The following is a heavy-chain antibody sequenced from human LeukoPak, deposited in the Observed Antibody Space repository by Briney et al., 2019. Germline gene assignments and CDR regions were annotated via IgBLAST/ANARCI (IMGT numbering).Heavy chain of an antibody. CDR3: AKTSIVGALGAFDI. V-gene: IGHV3-30*18. J-gene: IGHJ3*02. Sequence: GGSLRLSCAASGFTFSSYGMHWVRRAPGKGLEWVAVISYDGSNKYYADSVKGRFTISRDNSKNTLYLQMNSLRAEDTAVYYCAKTSIVGALGAFDIWGQGTMVTVSS. CDR1: GFTFSSYG. D-gene: IGHD1-26*01. CDR2: ISYDGSNK.